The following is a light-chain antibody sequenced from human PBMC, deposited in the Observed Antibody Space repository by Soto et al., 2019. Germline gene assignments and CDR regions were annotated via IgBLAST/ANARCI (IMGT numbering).Light chain of an antibody. CDR1: QSISSW. CDR2: DAS. V-gene: IGKV1-5*01. J-gene: IGKJ1*01. Sequence: DIQMTQSPSTLSASVGDRVTITCRASQSISSWLAWYQQKPGKAPKLLIYDASSLESGVPSRFFGSGTGTEFTLTINRLQPDDSATYYCQQYDSYPRTFGQGTKVDIK. CDR3: QQYDSYPRT.